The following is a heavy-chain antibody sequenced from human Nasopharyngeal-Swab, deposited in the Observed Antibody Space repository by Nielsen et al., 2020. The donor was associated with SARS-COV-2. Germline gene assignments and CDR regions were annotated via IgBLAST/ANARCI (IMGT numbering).Heavy chain of an antibody. V-gene: IGHV3-30*03. J-gene: IGHJ4*02. CDR1: GFTFSSYG. Sequence: GGSLRLSCAASGFTFSSYGMHWVRQAPGKGLEWVAVISYDGSNKYYADSVKGRFTISRDNSKNTLYLQMNSLRAEDTAVYYCARITGTSPFDYWGQGTLVTVSS. CDR3: ARITGTSPFDY. D-gene: IGHD1-7*01. CDR2: ISYDGSNK.